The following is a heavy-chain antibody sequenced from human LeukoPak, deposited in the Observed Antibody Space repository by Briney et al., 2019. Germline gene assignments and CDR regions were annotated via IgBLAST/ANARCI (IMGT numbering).Heavy chain of an antibody. CDR3: AKGGSYRSQPYFDY. Sequence: PGGSLRLSCAASGLTFRTYAMSWVRRAPGKGLEWVSSISDSGGYTFYADSVKGRFTISRDNSKNTVYLQMNSLRAEDTAVYYCAKGGSYRSQPYFDYWGQGTPVTVSS. J-gene: IGHJ4*02. CDR1: GLTFRTYA. CDR2: ISDSGGYT. V-gene: IGHV3-23*01. D-gene: IGHD3-16*02.